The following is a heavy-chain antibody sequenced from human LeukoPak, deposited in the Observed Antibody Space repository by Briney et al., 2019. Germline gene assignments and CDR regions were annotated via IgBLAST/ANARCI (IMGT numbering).Heavy chain of an antibody. CDR1: GYTFTGYY. CDR2: INPNSGGA. J-gene: IGHJ4*02. V-gene: IGHV1-2*02. CDR3: VLWLRSFY. Sequence: ASVKVSCKSSGYTFTGYYMHWVRQAPGQGLEWMGWINPNSGGANYAQKFQGRVTMTRDTSISTAYMELTRLRPDDTVVYYCVLWLRSFYWGQGTLVTVSS. D-gene: IGHD5-12*01.